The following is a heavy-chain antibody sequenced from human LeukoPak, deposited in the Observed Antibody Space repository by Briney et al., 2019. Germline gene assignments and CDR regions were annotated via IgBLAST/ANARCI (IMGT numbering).Heavy chain of an antibody. Sequence: GGSLRLSCAASGFTFSSYWMHWIRQAPGKGLVWLARINSDGYSISYADSVKGRFTISRDNAKNTLYLQMNSVGVEDTAMYYCARGIAVAGTDSWGQGTLVTVSS. CDR3: ARGIAVAGTDS. D-gene: IGHD6-19*01. J-gene: IGHJ4*02. V-gene: IGHV3-74*01. CDR1: GFTFSSYW. CDR2: INSDGYSI.